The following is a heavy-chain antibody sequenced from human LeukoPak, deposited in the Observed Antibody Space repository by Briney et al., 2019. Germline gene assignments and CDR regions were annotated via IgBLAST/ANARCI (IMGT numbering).Heavy chain of an antibody. J-gene: IGHJ4*02. Sequence: PGGSLRLSCAASGFTFSSYGMHWVRQAPGKGLECVGRMKPRGTTEDGAPMNDRFIVSRDDSKNTLYLQMNSLKAEDTGLYYCSQLSRGYWGQGAQVTVSS. CDR1: GFTFSSYG. V-gene: IGHV3-15*01. CDR2: MKPRGTT. CDR3: SQLSRGY. D-gene: IGHD2-15*01.